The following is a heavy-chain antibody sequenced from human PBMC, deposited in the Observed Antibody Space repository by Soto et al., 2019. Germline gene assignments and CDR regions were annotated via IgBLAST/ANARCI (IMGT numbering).Heavy chain of an antibody. J-gene: IGHJ4*02. CDR2: IYYSGST. CDR3: AGYYYASGNYQGNLDY. V-gene: IGHV4-39*07. CDR1: GGSTSSSSYY. D-gene: IGHD3-10*01. Sequence: SETLSLTCTVSGGSTSSSSYYWGWIRQRPGMGLEWIGTIYYSGSTSYNPSLKSRIIISVDKPKNQFSLKLSSMTAADTAVYYFAGYYYASGNYQGNLDYWGQGSLVTVSS.